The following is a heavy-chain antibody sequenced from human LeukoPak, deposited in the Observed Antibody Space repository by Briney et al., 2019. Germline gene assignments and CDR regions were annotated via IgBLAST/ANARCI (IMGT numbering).Heavy chain of an antibody. D-gene: IGHD3-22*01. CDR3: ARAVTYYYDSSGYWPNWFDP. V-gene: IGHV4-30-2*01. Sequence: PSETLSLTCAVSGGSISSGGYSWSWIRQLPGKGLEWIGYIYHSGSTYYNPSLKSRVTISVDRSKNQFSLKLSSVTAADTAVYYCARAVTYYYDSSGYWPNWFDPWGQGTLVTVSS. CDR2: IYHSGST. CDR1: GGSISSGGYS. J-gene: IGHJ5*02.